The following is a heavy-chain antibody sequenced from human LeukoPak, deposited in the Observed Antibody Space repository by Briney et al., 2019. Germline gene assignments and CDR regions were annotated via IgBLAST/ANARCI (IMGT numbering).Heavy chain of an antibody. Sequence: ASVKVSCKXSGGTFNSYAISWVRQAPGQGLEWMGRIIPIFGTANYAQKFQGRVTITTDESTSTAYMELSSLRSEDTAVYYCASIFRYGVDYWGQGTLVTVSS. CDR3: ASIFRYGVDY. D-gene: IGHD3-10*01. V-gene: IGHV1-69*05. J-gene: IGHJ4*02. CDR2: IIPIFGTA. CDR1: GGTFNSYA.